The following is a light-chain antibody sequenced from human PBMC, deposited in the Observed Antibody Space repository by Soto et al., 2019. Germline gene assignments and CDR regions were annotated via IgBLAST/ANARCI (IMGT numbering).Light chain of an antibody. Sequence: DILMTQSPLSLPVTPGEPASISCRSSQSLLHRNGFHYLDWYLQKPGQSPQLLIFLASNRAPGVPDRFSGSGSGTDFTLKISRVEAEDVGVYYCMQALETPRTFCQGTKVEIK. CDR2: LAS. CDR3: MQALETPRT. J-gene: IGKJ1*01. V-gene: IGKV2-28*01. CDR1: QSLLHRNGFHY.